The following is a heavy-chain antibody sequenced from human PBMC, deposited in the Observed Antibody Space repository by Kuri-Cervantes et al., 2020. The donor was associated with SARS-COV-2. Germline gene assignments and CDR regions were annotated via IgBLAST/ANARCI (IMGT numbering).Heavy chain of an antibody. CDR2: INPNSGGT. CDR1: GYTFTGYY. V-gene: IGHV1-2*02. J-gene: IGHJ4*02. CDR3: AVYCSSTSCYNQ. Sequence: ASVKVSCKASGYTFTGYYMHRVRQAPGQGLEWMGWINPNSGGTNYAQKFQGRVTMTRDTSISTAYMELSRLRSDDTAVYYCAVYCSSTSCYNQWGQGTLVTVSS. D-gene: IGHD2-2*02.